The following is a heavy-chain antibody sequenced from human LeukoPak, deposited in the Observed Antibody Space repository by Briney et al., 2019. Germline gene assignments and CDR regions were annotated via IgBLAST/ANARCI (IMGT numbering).Heavy chain of an antibody. V-gene: IGHV7-4-1*02. J-gene: IGHJ4*02. D-gene: IGHD3/OR15-3a*01. CDR3: ARGTSGLVTTNDY. Sequence: ASVKVSCKASGYTFTSYAMNWVRQAPGQGLEWMGWINTNTGNPTYVQGFTGRFVFSLDTSVSTAYLQITGLKAEDTAVYYCARGTSGLVTTNDYWGQGTLVTVSS. CDR1: GYTFTSYA. CDR2: INTNTGNP.